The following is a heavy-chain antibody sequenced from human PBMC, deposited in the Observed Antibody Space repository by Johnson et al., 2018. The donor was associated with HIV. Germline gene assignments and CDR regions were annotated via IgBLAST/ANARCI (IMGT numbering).Heavy chain of an antibody. J-gene: IGHJ3*02. CDR3: ARDGYCSGGSCYSGDRLDAFDI. V-gene: IGHV3-48*03. Sequence: VQLVESGGGVVQPGRSLRLSCAASGFTFSSMHWDRQAPGKGLEWVSYISSSGSTIYYADSVKGRFTISRDNAKNSLYLQMNSLRAEDTAVYYCARDGYCSGGSCYSGDRLDAFDIWGQGTMVTVSS. CDR1: GFTFSS. CDR2: ISSSGSTI. D-gene: IGHD2-15*01.